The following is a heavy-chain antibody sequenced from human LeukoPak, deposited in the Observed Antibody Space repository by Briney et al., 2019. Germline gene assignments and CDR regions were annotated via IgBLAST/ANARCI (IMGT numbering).Heavy chain of an antibody. CDR1: GXSISTYY. D-gene: IGHD1-1*01. Sequence: SETLSLTCTVSGXSISTYYWTWIRQPPGKGLEWIGYINYSGSTNYNPSLKSRVTISVDTSKNQFSLKLSSVTAADTAFYYCARAQLNLLVDFGMDVWGQGTTVTVSS. V-gene: IGHV4-59*01. CDR3: ARAQLNLLVDFGMDV. J-gene: IGHJ6*02. CDR2: INYSGST.